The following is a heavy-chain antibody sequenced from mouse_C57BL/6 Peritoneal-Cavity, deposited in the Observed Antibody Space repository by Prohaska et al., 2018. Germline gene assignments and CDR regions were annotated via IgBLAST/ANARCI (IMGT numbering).Heavy chain of an antibody. CDR2: ISSGSSTI. Sequence: EVQLVESGGGLVKPGGSLKLSCAASGFTFSDYGMHWVRQAPEKGLEWVAYISSGSSTIYYADTVKGRFTIYRDNAKNTLFLQMTSLRSEDTAMYYCARVHGSAWFAYWGQGTLVTVSA. D-gene: IGHD2-2*01. J-gene: IGHJ3*01. V-gene: IGHV5-17*01. CDR1: GFTFSDYG. CDR3: ARVHGSAWFAY.